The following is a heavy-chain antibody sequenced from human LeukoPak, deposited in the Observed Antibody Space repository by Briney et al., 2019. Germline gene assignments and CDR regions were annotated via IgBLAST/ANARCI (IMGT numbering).Heavy chain of an antibody. CDR1: GFTFSSYA. Sequence: GGSLRLSCSASGFTFSSYAMHWVRQAPGKGLEYVSAISSNGGSTYYADSVKGRFTISRDNSKNTLYLQMHSLRAEDTAVYYCARDEVTTPRDWGQGTLVTVSS. D-gene: IGHD4-17*01. J-gene: IGHJ4*02. V-gene: IGHV3-64*04. CDR3: ARDEVTTPRD. CDR2: ISSNGGST.